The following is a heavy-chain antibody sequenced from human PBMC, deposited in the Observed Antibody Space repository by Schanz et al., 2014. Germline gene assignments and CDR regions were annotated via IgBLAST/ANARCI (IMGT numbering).Heavy chain of an antibody. CDR2: IKQDESER. CDR3: AKIWKAHHLTGRPGWSDGMDV. Sequence: EVQLVESGGGLVQPGGSLRLSCAASGFSISDHTMRWDRQAPGKGLEWVANIKQDESERSYVDSVKGRFTISRDNAKNSLYLQMNSLRAEDTAVYYCAKIWKAHHLTGRPGWSDGMDVWGQGTTV. J-gene: IGHJ6*02. CDR1: GFSISDHT. V-gene: IGHV3-7*01. D-gene: IGHD3-3*01.